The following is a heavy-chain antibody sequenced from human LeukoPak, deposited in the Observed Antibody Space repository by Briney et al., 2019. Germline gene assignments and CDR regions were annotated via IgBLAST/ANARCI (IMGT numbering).Heavy chain of an antibody. J-gene: IGHJ5*02. CDR1: GFTFNDYY. V-gene: IGHV3-11*01. CDR3: ATDGAGFDT. CDR2: INIGGTNI. Sequence: GGSLGLSCAASGFTFNDYYMSWIRQAPGKGLEWLSYINIGGTNIHYADSVKGRFTISRDNAKKSLYLEMNNLRAEDTAVYYCATDGAGFDTWGQGVLVTVSS.